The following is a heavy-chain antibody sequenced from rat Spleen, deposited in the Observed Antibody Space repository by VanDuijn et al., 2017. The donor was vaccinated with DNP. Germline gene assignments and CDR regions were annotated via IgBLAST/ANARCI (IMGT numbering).Heavy chain of an antibody. CDR2: IINDGSRT. D-gene: IGHD1-12*01. J-gene: IGHJ2*01. CDR1: GFIFNDYN. V-gene: IGHV5S10*01. Sequence: EVQLVESGGGLVQPGRSLKLSCAASGFIFNDYNMAWVRQAPKKGLEWVATIINDGSRTYYRDSVKGRFTISRDNTKSTLYLQMDSLRSEDTATYYCTTLNYYASLSGYFDYWGQGVMVTVSS. CDR3: TTLNYYASLSGYFDY.